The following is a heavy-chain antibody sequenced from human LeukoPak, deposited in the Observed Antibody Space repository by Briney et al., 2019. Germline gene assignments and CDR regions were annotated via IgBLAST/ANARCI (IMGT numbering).Heavy chain of an antibody. CDR1: GFTFSNYE. V-gene: IGHV3-48*03. Sequence: PGGSLTLSCAASGFTFSNYEMNWVRQAPGKGLEWVSYISRSGSTIYYADSVKGRFTISRDNVENSLYLQMNSLRAEDTAVYYCARDGSGYSGYDSFDYWGQGTLVTVSS. J-gene: IGHJ4*02. D-gene: IGHD5-12*01. CDR2: ISRSGSTI. CDR3: ARDGSGYSGYDSFDY.